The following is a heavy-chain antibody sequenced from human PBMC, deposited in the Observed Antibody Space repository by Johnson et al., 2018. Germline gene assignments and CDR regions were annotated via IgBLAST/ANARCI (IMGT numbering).Heavy chain of an antibody. Sequence: QVQLVEAGGGVVQPGRSLRLPCAASGFTFSRYALHWVRQAPGKGLEWVAVISYDGRNKYYADPVKGRLTISRDNSKNTLYLQMNSLRAEDTAVYFCARDPYFDTGYYYYYMDVWGKGTTVTVSS. CDR2: ISYDGRNK. CDR3: ARDPYFDTGYYYYYMDV. D-gene: IGHD3-22*01. J-gene: IGHJ6*03. CDR1: GFTFSRYA. V-gene: IGHV3-30*04.